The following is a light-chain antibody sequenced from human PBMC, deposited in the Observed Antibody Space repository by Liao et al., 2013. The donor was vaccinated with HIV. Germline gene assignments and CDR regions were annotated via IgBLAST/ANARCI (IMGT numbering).Light chain of an antibody. CDR3: QVWDSVSDHWV. CDR1: NIGSKS. Sequence: SYVMTQPPSVSVAPGKTARITCGGNNIGSKSVHWYQQKPGQAPVLVIYSDSDRPSGIPERFSGSNSGNTATLTISRVEAGDEADYYCQVWDSVSDHWVFGGGTKLTVL. J-gene: IGLJ3*02. CDR2: SDS. V-gene: IGLV3-21*04.